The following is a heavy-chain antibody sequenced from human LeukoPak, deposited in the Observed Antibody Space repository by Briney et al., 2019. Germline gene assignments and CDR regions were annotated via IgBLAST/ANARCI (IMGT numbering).Heavy chain of an antibody. Sequence: GGSLRLSCAASGFTFSSYSMNWVRQAPGKGLEWVSSISSSSSYIYYADSVKGRFTISRDNAKNSLYLQMNSLRAEDTAVYYCARDPVGATAYYFDYWGQGTLATVSS. CDR2: ISSSSSYI. CDR3: ARDPVGATAYYFDY. D-gene: IGHD1-26*01. J-gene: IGHJ4*02. CDR1: GFTFSSYS. V-gene: IGHV3-21*01.